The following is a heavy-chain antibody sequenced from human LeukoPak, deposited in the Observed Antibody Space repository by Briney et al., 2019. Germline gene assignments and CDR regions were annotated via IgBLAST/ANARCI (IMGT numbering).Heavy chain of an antibody. CDR3: ARHHSVVPAANGGLDP. V-gene: IGHV1-69*13. J-gene: IGHJ5*02. Sequence: SVKVSCKASGGTFSSYAISWVRQAPGQGLEWMGGIIPVFGTANYAQKFQGRVTITADESTSTAYMELSSLRSEDTAVYYCARHHSVVPAANGGLDPWGQGTLVTVSS. D-gene: IGHD2-2*01. CDR1: GGTFSSYA. CDR2: IIPVFGTA.